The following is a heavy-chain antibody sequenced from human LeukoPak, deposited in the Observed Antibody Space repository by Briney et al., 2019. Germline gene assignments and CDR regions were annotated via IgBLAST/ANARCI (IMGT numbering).Heavy chain of an antibody. V-gene: IGHV3-21*01. D-gene: IGHD3-10*01. J-gene: IGHJ3*02. Sequence: GGSLRLSCAASGFTFSSHIMNWVRQAPGKGLEWVSSISTSTTYISYADSVKGRFTISRDNTKNSLYLQMTRLRAEDTAVYYCGRDLAYYYAGPGFGDAFDMWGQGTMVTVSS. CDR3: GRDLAYYYAGPGFGDAFDM. CDR1: GFTFSSHI. CDR2: ISTSTTYI.